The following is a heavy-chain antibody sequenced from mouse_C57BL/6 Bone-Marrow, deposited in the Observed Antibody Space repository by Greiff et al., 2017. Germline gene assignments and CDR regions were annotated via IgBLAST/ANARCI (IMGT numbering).Heavy chain of an antibody. V-gene: IGHV1-5*01. CDR3: TRDSNCFYAMDY. Sequence: VQLQQSGTVLARPGASVKMSCKTSGYTFTSYWMHWVKQRPGQGLEWIGAIYPGNSDTSYNQKFKGKAKLTAVTSASTAYMELSSLTNEDSAVYYCTRDSNCFYAMDYWGQGTSVTVSS. D-gene: IGHD4-1*01. CDR1: GYTFTSYW. CDR2: IYPGNSDT. J-gene: IGHJ4*01.